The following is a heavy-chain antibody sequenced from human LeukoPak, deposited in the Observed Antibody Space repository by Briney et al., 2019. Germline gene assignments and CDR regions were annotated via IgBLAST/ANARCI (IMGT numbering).Heavy chain of an antibody. J-gene: IGHJ4*02. Sequence: ASVTVSCKASGYIFTGYYMHWVRQAPGQGLEWMGRINPNSGGTNYAQKFQGRVTMTRDTSISTAHMELSSLTSDDTAVYYCARGGYSSGWYYFEYWGQGTLVTVSS. CDR3: ARGGYSSGWYYFEY. CDR2: INPNSGGT. V-gene: IGHV1-2*06. D-gene: IGHD6-19*01. CDR1: GYIFTGYY.